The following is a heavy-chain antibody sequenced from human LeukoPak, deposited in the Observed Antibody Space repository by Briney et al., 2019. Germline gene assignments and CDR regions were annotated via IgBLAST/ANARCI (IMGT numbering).Heavy chain of an antibody. V-gene: IGHV4-59*11. J-gene: IGHJ4*02. CDR3: ATGEQAYYFDY. D-gene: IGHD3-10*01. Sequence: SETLSLTCTVSGISISSHYWSWIRQPPGKGLEWIVYIYYSGSTNYNPSLKSRVTISVDTSKNQFSLKLSSVTAADTAVYYCATGEQAYYFDYWGQGNLVTVSS. CDR2: IYYSGST. CDR1: GISISSHY.